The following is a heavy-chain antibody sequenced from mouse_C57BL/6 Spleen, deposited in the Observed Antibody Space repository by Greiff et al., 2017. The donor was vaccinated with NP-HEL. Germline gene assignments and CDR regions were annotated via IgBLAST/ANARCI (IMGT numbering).Heavy chain of an antibody. D-gene: IGHD1-1*01. Sequence: EVKLMESGGGLVKPGGSLKLSCAASGFTFSDYGMHWVRQAPEKGLEWVAYISSGSSTIYYADTVKGRFTISRDNAKNTLFLQMTSLRSEDTAMYYCARGFTTVVPYYFDYWGQGTTLTVSS. V-gene: IGHV5-17*01. CDR1: GFTFSDYG. CDR3: ARGFTTVVPYYFDY. J-gene: IGHJ2*01. CDR2: ISSGSSTI.